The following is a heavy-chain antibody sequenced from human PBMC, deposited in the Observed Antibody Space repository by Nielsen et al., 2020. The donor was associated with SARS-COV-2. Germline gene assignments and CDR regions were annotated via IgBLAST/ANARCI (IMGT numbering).Heavy chain of an antibody. J-gene: IGHJ4*02. D-gene: IGHD3-22*01. CDR2: IYSGGST. CDR3: AREQYYDSSGYPRTYFDY. Sequence: GESLKISCAASGFTVSSNYMSWVRQAPGKGLEWVSVIYSGGSTYYADSVKGRFTISRGNSKNTLYLQMNSLRAEDTAVYYCAREQYYDSSGYPRTYFDYWGQGTLVTVSS. V-gene: IGHV3-53*01. CDR1: GFTVSSNY.